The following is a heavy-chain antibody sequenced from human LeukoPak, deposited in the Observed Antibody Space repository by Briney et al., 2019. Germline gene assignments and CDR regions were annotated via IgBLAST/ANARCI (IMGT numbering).Heavy chain of an antibody. CDR3: ARGGGYSNNWFDP. Sequence: ASVKVSCKASGYTFTGYYMHWVRQAPGQGLEWMGWINPNSGGTNYAQKFQGRVTMTRDTSISTAYMELSRLRPDDTAVYYCARGGGYSNNWFDPWGQGTLVTVSS. J-gene: IGHJ5*02. CDR2: INPNSGGT. V-gene: IGHV1-2*02. D-gene: IGHD4-11*01. CDR1: GYTFTGYY.